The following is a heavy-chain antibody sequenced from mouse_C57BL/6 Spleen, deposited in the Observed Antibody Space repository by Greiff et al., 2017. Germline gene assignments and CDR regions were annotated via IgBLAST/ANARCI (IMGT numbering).Heavy chain of an antibody. CDR1: GYTFTSYW. Sequence: QVQLQQPGAELVKPGASVKLSCKASGYTFTSYWMHWVKQRPGQGLEWIGMIHPNSGSTNYNEKFKSKATLTADKSSSTAYMQLSSLTSEDSAVYYCARRGTGTIYFDYWGQGTTLTVSS. D-gene: IGHD4-1*01. CDR3: ARRGTGTIYFDY. CDR2: IHPNSGST. V-gene: IGHV1-64*01. J-gene: IGHJ2*01.